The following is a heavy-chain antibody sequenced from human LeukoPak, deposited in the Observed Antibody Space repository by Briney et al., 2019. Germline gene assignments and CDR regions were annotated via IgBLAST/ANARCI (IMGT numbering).Heavy chain of an antibody. D-gene: IGHD4-23*01. J-gene: IGHJ3*02. V-gene: IGHV3-33*01. CDR3: ARDDYGGKLDI. CDR2: IWYDGSNK. Sequence: GRSLRLSCAASGFTFSNYDMHWVRQAPGKGLEWVAVIWYDGSNKYYADSVKGRFTISRDNSKNTLYLQMNSLRAENTAVYYCARDDYGGKLDIWGQGTVVTVSS. CDR1: GFTFSNYD.